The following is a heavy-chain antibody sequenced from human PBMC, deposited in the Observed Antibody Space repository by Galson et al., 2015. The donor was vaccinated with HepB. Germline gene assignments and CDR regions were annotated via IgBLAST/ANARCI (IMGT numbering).Heavy chain of an antibody. CDR1: GFTVSSNY. CDR3: ARGVGRIAGVDALEI. Sequence: SLRLSCAASGFTVSSNYMSWVRQAPGKGLEWVSVIYSGGSTYYADSVKGKFTISRDNSKNTLYLQMNSLRAEDTAVYYCARGVGRIAGVDALEIWGQGTMVTVSS. V-gene: IGHV3-66*01. CDR2: IYSGGST. J-gene: IGHJ3*02. D-gene: IGHD1-26*01.